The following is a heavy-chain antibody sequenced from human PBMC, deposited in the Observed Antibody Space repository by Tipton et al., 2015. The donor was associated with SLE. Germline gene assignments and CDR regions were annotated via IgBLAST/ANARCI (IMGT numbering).Heavy chain of an antibody. CDR3: ARYPESNYHWFGP. CDR1: GGSFSGYY. CDR2: INHSGST. J-gene: IGHJ5*02. Sequence: TLSLTCAVYGGSFSGYYWSWIRQPPGKGLEWIGEINHSGSTNYNPSLKSRVTISVDTSKNQFSLKLISVTAADTAVYYCARYPESNYHWFGPWGQGALVTVSS. V-gene: IGHV4-34*01. D-gene: IGHD4-11*01.